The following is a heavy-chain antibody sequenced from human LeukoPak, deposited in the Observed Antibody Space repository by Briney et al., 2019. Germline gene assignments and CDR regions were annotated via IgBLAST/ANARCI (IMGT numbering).Heavy chain of an antibody. V-gene: IGHV3-23*01. J-gene: IGHJ4*02. D-gene: IGHD4-23*01. CDR3: AKDPLSRTVVPD. CDR1: GFTFSSYS. CDR2: ISGSGGST. Sequence: GGSLRLSCAASGFTFSSYSMNWVRRAPGKGLEWVSAISGSGGSTYYADSVKGRFTISRDNSKNTLYLQMNSLRAEDTAVYYCAKDPLSRTVVPDWGQGTLVTVSS.